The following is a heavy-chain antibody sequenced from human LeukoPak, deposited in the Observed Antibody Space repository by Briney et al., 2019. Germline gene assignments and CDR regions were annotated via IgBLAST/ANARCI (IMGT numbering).Heavy chain of an antibody. J-gene: IGHJ4*02. D-gene: IGHD2-21*01. Sequence: AGGSLRLSCAASGFTFSSYSMNWVRQAPGKGLEWASSISSSSSYIYYADSVKGRFTISRDNAKNSLYLQMNSLRAEDTAVYYCARVGLPRVIDYWGQGTLVTVSS. V-gene: IGHV3-21*01. CDR3: ARVGLPRVIDY. CDR1: GFTFSSYS. CDR2: ISSSSSYI.